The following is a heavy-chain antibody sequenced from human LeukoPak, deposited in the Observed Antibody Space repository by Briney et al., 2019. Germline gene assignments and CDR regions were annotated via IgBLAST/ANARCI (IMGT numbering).Heavy chain of an antibody. Sequence: GGSLRLSCAASGFSFSSHSMNWVRQAPGKGLEWVSYISGSSTTIDYADSAKGRFIISRDNAKKSLYLQTNNLRAEDTAVYYCARDQDWAFDYWGQGILVTVSS. CDR3: ARDQDWAFDY. J-gene: IGHJ4*02. CDR2: ISGSSTTI. CDR1: GFSFSSHS. V-gene: IGHV3-48*01. D-gene: IGHD3/OR15-3a*01.